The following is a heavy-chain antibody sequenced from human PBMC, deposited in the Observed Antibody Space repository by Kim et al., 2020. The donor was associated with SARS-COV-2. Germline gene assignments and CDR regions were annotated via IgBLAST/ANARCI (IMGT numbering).Heavy chain of an antibody. V-gene: IGHV3-30*02. J-gene: IGHJ4*02. Sequence: YAAHVKGRITISRDNSKNQLYLQMNSLRAEDTAVYYCAKDLYGSGTPIDYWGQGTLVTVSS. CDR3: AKDLYGSGTPIDY. D-gene: IGHD3-10*01.